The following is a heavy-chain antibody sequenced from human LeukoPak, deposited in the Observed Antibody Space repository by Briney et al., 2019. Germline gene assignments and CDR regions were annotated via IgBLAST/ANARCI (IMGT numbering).Heavy chain of an antibody. D-gene: IGHD3-10*01. CDR3: ARAHYYGSGSYGPFDY. CDR2: IIPILGIA. J-gene: IGHJ4*02. V-gene: IGHV1-69*04. CDR1: GGTFSSYA. Sequence: GASVKVSCKASGGTFSSYAISWVRQAPGQGLEWMGRIIPILGIANYAQKFQGRVTITADKSTSTAYMELSSLRSEDTAVYYCARAHYYGSGSYGPFDYWGQGTLVTVSS.